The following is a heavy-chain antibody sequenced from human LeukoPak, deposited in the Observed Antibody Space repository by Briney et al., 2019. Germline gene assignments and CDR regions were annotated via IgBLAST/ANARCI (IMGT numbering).Heavy chain of an antibody. Sequence: PGRSLRLSCAASGFTFSSYAMHWVRQAPGKGLEWVAVISYDGSNNYCADSVKGRFTISRDNSKNTLYLQMNSLRAEDTAVYYCARGHSSSWKDEFDYWGQGTLVTVSS. V-gene: IGHV3-30*04. CDR1: GFTFSSYA. J-gene: IGHJ4*02. D-gene: IGHD6-13*01. CDR2: ISYDGSNN. CDR3: ARGHSSSWKDEFDY.